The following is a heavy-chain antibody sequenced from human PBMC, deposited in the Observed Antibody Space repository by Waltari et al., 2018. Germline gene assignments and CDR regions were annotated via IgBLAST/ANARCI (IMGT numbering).Heavy chain of an antibody. CDR2: IIPIFGTA. CDR1: GGTFSSYA. D-gene: IGHD3-22*01. CDR3: ARRMYYYDSSGYYGGGDDAFDI. Sequence: QVQLVQSGAEVKKPGSSVKVSCKASGGTFSSYAISWVRQAPGQGLEWRGGIIPIFGTANYAQKFQGRVTITAAESTSTAYMELSSLRSEDTAVYYCARRMYYYDSSGYYGGGDDAFDIWGQGTMVTVSS. J-gene: IGHJ3*02. V-gene: IGHV1-69*13.